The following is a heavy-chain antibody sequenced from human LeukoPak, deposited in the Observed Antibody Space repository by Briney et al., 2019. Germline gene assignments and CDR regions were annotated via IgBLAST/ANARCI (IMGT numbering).Heavy chain of an antibody. CDR1: GGSISSYY. Sequence: SETLSLTCTVSGGSISSYYRSWIRQPAGKGLEWIGRIYTSGSTNYNPSLKSRVTMSVDTSKNQFSLKLSSVTAADTAVYYCARDYSEMATIGAFDIWGQGTMVTVSS. D-gene: IGHD5-24*01. J-gene: IGHJ3*02. CDR2: IYTSGST. V-gene: IGHV4-4*07. CDR3: ARDYSEMATIGAFDI.